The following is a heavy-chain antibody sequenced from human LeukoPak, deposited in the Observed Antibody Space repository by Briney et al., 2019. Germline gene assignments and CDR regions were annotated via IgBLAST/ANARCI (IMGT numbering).Heavy chain of an antibody. CDR3: ARDGGITVAADDY. D-gene: IGHD6-19*01. V-gene: IGHV1-18*01. CDR2: ISAYNGNT. CDR1: GYTFTNYG. J-gene: IGHJ4*02. Sequence: ASVRVSSMDSGYTFTNYGFRWVRQAPGHGVEWMGGISAYNGNTNYAQKLQGRFTMTTDTSTSTAYMELRSLRFDDTAVYYCARDGGITVAADDYWGQGTLVTVSS.